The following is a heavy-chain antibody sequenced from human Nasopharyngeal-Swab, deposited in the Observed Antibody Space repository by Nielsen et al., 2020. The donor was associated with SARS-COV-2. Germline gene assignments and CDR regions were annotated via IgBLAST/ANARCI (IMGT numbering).Heavy chain of an antibody. D-gene: IGHD3-10*01. V-gene: IGHV1-69*13. Sequence: SVKVSCKASGGTFSSYAISWVRQAPGQGLEWMGGIIPIFGTANYAQKFQGRVTITADESTSTAYMELSSLRSEDTAVYYCARAETYGSGSYYGRSDAFDIWGQGTMVTVSS. CDR3: ARAETYGSGSYYGRSDAFDI. J-gene: IGHJ3*02. CDR1: GGTFSSYA. CDR2: IIPIFGTA.